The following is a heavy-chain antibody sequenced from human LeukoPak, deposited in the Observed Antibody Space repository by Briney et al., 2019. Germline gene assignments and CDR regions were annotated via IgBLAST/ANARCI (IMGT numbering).Heavy chain of an antibody. J-gene: IGHJ4*02. CDR3: ARGSRTGWQLWSTILDY. V-gene: IGHV4-4*07. Sequence: PSETLSLTCTVSGGSNSNYYWSWIRQPAGKGLEWIGRIYTSGSTNYNPSLKSRVTMSVDTSKNQFSLKLSSVTAADTAVYYCARGSRTGWQLWSTILDYWGQGTLVTVSS. CDR1: GGSNSNYY. D-gene: IGHD5-18*01. CDR2: IYTSGST.